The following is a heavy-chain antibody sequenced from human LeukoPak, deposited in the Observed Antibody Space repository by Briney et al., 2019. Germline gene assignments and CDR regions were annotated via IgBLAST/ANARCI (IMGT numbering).Heavy chain of an antibody. CDR3: TTGYYDSSGLILDY. CDR1: GFTFSDYY. Sequence: GGSLRLSCAASGFTFSDYYMDWVRQAPGKGLEWVGRSKSKTDGGTTDYAAPVKGRFTISRDDSKNTLYLQMNSLKTEDTGVYYCTTGYYDSSGLILDYWGQGTLVTVSS. CDR2: SKSKTDGGTT. J-gene: IGHJ4*02. D-gene: IGHD3-22*01. V-gene: IGHV3-15*01.